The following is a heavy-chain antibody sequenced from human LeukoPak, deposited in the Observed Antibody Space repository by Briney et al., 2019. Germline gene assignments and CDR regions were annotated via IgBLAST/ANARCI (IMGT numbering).Heavy chain of an antibody. CDR1: GGTLSSYA. CDR3: ARVRDSSSWYRNGYYYYGMDV. V-gene: IGHV1-69*04. J-gene: IGHJ6*02. D-gene: IGHD6-13*01. CDR2: IIPILGIA. Sequence: ASVKVSCEASGGTLSSYAISWVRQAPGQGLEWMGRIIPILGIANYAQKFQGRVTITADKSTSTAHMELSSLRSEDTAVYDCARVRDSSSWYRNGYYYYGMDVWGQGTTVTVSS.